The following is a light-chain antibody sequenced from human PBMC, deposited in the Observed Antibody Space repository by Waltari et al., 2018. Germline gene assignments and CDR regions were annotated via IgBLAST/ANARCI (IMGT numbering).Light chain of an antibody. V-gene: IGKV1-5*03. J-gene: IGKJ1*01. CDR3: QQYNSYSPST. CDR1: QSISSW. Sequence: DIQMTQSPSTLSASVGDRVTITCRASQSISSWLAWYQQKPGKAPKLLIYKASSLESGVPSRFSGSGSGTAFTLTISSLQPDDFATYYCQQYNSYSPSTFGQGTKVEIK. CDR2: KAS.